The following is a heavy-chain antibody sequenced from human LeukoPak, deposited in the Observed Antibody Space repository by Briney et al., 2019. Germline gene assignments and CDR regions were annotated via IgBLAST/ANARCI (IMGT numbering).Heavy chain of an antibody. CDR3: AKVGCRSTSCYGYYYYYMDV. V-gene: IGHV3-23*01. CDR2: INGSGGST. D-gene: IGHD2-2*01. CDR1: GFTFSSYA. J-gene: IGHJ6*03. Sequence: PGGSLRLSCAASGFTFSSYAMSWVRQAPGKGLEWVSAINGSGGSTYYADSVKGRFTISRDNSKNTLYLQMNSLRAEDTAVYYCAKVGCRSTSCYGYYYYYMDVWGKGTTVTVSS.